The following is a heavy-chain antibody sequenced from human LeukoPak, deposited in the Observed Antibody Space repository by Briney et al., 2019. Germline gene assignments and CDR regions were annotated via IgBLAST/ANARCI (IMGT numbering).Heavy chain of an antibody. CDR1: GFTFDDYT. CDR3: AKDNVVAGITSPID. V-gene: IGHV3-43*01. D-gene: IGHD6-19*01. Sequence: GGSLRLSCAASGFTFDDYTMHWVRQAPGKGLEWVSLISWDGGSTYYADSVKGRFTISRDNSKNSLYLQMNSLRTEDTALYYCAKDNVVAGITSPIDWGQGTLVTVSS. J-gene: IGHJ4*02. CDR2: ISWDGGST.